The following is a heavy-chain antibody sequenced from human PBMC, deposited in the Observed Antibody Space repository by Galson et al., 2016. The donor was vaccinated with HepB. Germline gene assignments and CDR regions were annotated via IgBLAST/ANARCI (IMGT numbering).Heavy chain of an antibody. D-gene: IGHD3-10*01. CDR3: SRGAGGYFDY. CDR1: GYTFTNYG. Sequence: SVKVSCKASGYTFTNYGLSWVRQAPGQGLEYMGWISAYNGDTNYAQNLQGRVTMTTDTSTSKAYVELRSLRSDDTAVYYWSRGAGGYFDYWGQGTLVTVSA. V-gene: IGHV1-18*01. CDR2: ISAYNGDT. J-gene: IGHJ4*02.